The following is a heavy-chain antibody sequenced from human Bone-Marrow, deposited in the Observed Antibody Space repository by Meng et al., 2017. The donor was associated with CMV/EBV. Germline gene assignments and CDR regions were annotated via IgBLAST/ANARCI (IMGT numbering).Heavy chain of an antibody. V-gene: IGHV1-8*02. CDR3: ARSRLTGYYKGNWFDP. CDR1: GYTFTSYG. Sequence: ASVKVSCKASGYTFTSYGISWVRQAPEQGLEWMGWMNPNSGNTGYAQKFQGRVTMTRNTSISTAYMELSSLRSEDTAVYYCARSRLTGYYKGNWFDPWGQGTLVTVSS. J-gene: IGHJ5*02. D-gene: IGHD3-9*01. CDR2: MNPNSGNT.